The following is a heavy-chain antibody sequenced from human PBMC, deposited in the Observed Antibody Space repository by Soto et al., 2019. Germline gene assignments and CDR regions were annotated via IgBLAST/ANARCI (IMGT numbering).Heavy chain of an antibody. Sequence: GGSLRLSCAASGFTFSSYAMSWVRQAPGKGLEWVSTVSVSGSDTYYADSVKGRFTISRDSSESTLYLQMNSLRAEDTAVYYCAKDSSSGWFSDYWGQGTLVTVS. CDR2: VSVSGSDT. V-gene: IGHV3-23*01. CDR1: GFTFSSYA. CDR3: AKDSSSGWFSDY. J-gene: IGHJ4*02. D-gene: IGHD6-19*01.